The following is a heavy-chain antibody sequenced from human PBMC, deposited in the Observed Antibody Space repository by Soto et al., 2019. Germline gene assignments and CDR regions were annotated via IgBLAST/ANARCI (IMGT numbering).Heavy chain of an antibody. CDR2: ISGTGDTK. D-gene: IGHD3-10*01. Sequence: GSLRLSCAASGFFFSDYYLSWIRQAPGKGLECVAYISGTGDTKYHADSVEGRFTISRDNPKSSLYLQMNSLRAEDAAVHYCAIGGGQIYYKGLDVWGQGTTVTVSS. CDR3: AIGGGQIYYKGLDV. J-gene: IGHJ6*02. CDR1: GFFFSDYY. V-gene: IGHV3-11*01.